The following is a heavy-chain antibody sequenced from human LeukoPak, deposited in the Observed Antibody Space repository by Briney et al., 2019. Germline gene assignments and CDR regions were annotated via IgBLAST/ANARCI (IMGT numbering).Heavy chain of an antibody. V-gene: IGHV1-8*02. CDR3: ARVDPRGAFDI. CDR1: GYTFTSYD. Sequence: ASVKVSCKASGYTFTSYDINWVRQPTGQGLEWMGWMNPNSGNTGSAQKFQGRVTMTTDTSTSTAYMELRSLRSDDTAVYYCARVDPRGAFDIWGQGTMVTVSS. D-gene: IGHD3/OR15-3a*01. J-gene: IGHJ3*02. CDR2: MNPNSGNT.